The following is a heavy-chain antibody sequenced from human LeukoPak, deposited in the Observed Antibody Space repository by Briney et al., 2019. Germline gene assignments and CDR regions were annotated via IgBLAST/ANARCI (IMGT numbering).Heavy chain of an antibody. CDR2: IRYDGSNK. Sequence: PGGSLRLSWAASGFTFSSYGMHWVRQAPGKGLEGVAFIRYDGSNKYYADSVKGRFTISRDNSKNTLYLQMNSLRAEDTAVYYCAKDQLYTAEYYFDYWGQGTLVTVSS. D-gene: IGHD5-18*01. V-gene: IGHV3-30*02. CDR1: GFTFSSYG. CDR3: AKDQLYTAEYYFDY. J-gene: IGHJ4*02.